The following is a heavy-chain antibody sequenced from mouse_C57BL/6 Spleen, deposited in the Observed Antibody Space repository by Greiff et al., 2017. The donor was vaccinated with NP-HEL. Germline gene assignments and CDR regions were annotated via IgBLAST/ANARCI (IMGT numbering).Heavy chain of an antibody. D-gene: IGHD2-4*01. CDR2: IDPANGNT. J-gene: IGHJ3*01. CDR1: GFNIKNTY. V-gene: IGHV14-3*01. Sequence: EVKVVESVAELVRPGASVKLSCTASGFNIKNTYMHWVKQRPEQGLEWIGRIDPANGNTKYAPKFQGKATITADTSSNTAYLQLSSLTSEDTAIYYCASVRIYYDYDDGLAYWGQGTLVTVSA. CDR3: ASVRIYYDYDDGLAY.